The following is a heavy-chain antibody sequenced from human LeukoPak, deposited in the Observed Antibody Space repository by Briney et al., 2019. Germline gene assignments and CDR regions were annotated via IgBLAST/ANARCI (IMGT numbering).Heavy chain of an antibody. V-gene: IGHV3-23*01. CDR3: VREDTPATANY. J-gene: IGHJ4*02. D-gene: IGHD2-21*02. CDR1: GFNFANHA. Sequence: PGGSLRLSCAASGFNFANHARSWVRQTPGKGLEWVSAISGGGDITYYADSVTGRFTISRDNSKDTLFLQMHSLRPGDTAVYYCVREDTPATANYWGQGTLVTISS. CDR2: ISGGGDIT.